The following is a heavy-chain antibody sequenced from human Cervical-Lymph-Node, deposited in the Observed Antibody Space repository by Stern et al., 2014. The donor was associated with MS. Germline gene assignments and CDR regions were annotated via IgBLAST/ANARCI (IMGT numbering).Heavy chain of an antibody. Sequence: EVQLVESGGGLVQPGRSLRLSCEGSGFTFDDYAMHWVRQAPGKGLEWISGITWNSGGIDYAGSVKGRFTISRDNAKNSLYLQMNNLRTEDTAFYYCAKGSGYLAYFDYWGQGILVTVSP. CDR3: AKGSGYLAYFDY. CDR2: ITWNSGGI. J-gene: IGHJ4*02. V-gene: IGHV3-9*01. D-gene: IGHD3-22*01. CDR1: GFTFDDYA.